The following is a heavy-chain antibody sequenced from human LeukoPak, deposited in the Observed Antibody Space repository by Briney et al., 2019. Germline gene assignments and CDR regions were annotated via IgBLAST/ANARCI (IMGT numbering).Heavy chain of an antibody. CDR2: ISGSGGST. Sequence: PGGSLRLSCAASGFTFSSYSMNWVRQAPGKGLEWVSAISGSGGSTYYADSVKGRFTISRDNSKNTLYLQMNSLRAEDTAVYYCAKVRHYDITNWYFDLWGRGTLVTVSS. CDR1: GFTFSSYS. J-gene: IGHJ2*01. CDR3: AKVRHYDITNWYFDL. V-gene: IGHV3-23*01. D-gene: IGHD3-9*01.